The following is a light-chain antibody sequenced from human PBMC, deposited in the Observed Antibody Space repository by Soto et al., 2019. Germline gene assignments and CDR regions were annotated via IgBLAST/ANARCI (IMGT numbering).Light chain of an antibody. CDR1: TGAVTSGYY. V-gene: IGLV7-43*01. Sequence: QAVVTQEPSLTVSPGGTVTLTCASSTGAVTSGYYPNWFQQRPGQPPRALIYSTTYKHPWTPARFSGSLVGGKAALTLSGGEAEDEAEYYCLLFYGDGVVFGGGTKVTVL. CDR2: STT. J-gene: IGLJ2*01. CDR3: LLFYGDGVV.